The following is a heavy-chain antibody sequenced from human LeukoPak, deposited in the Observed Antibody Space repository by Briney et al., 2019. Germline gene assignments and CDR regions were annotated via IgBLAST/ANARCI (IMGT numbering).Heavy chain of an antibody. V-gene: IGHV3-21*01. CDR2: ISSSSSYI. CDR1: GFTFSSYS. D-gene: IGHD4-11*01. Sequence: GGSLRLSCAASGFTFSSYSMNWVRQAPGKGLEWVSSISSSSSYIYYADSVKGRFTISRDNAKNSLYLQMNSLRAEDTAVDYCARDEDYSISNWFDPWGQGTLVTVSS. CDR3: ARDEDYSISNWFDP. J-gene: IGHJ5*02.